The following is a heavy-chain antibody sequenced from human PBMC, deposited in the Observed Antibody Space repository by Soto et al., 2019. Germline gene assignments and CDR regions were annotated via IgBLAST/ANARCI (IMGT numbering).Heavy chain of an antibody. CDR3: TRKTPTTGMAV. D-gene: IGHD1-1*01. Sequence: EVQLVESGGGLVQPGGSLRLSCAASGFTLSGYDIHWVRQATGKGLEWVSGIGSAGDTYYEYSVKGRFTISRENAKNSLYLQMNSLRVGDTAVYYCTRKTPTTGMAVWGQGTTVTVSS. CDR2: IGSAGDT. V-gene: IGHV3-13*01. CDR1: GFTLSGYD. J-gene: IGHJ6*02.